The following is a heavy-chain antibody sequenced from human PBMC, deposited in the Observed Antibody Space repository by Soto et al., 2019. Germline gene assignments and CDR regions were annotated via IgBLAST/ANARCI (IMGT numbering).Heavy chain of an antibody. Sequence: SETLSLTCAVSGGSISSSNWWSWVRQPPGKGLEWIGEIYHSGSTNYNPSLKSRVTISVDKSNNQFSLKLSSVTAADTAVYYCASVYSSSSRWFDPWGQGTLVTVSS. J-gene: IGHJ5*02. D-gene: IGHD6-13*01. CDR1: GGSISSSNW. V-gene: IGHV4-4*02. CDR3: ASVYSSSSRWFDP. CDR2: IYHSGST.